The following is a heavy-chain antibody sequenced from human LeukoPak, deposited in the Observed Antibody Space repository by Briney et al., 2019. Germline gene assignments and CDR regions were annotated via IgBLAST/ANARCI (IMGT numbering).Heavy chain of an antibody. V-gene: IGHV3-23*01. J-gene: IGHJ4*02. CDR1: GITLSNYG. D-gene: IGHD3-22*01. CDR2: ISGSGGST. Sequence: GGSLTLSCAVSGITLSNYGMSWVRQAPGKGLEWVAGISGSGGSTNYADSVKGRFTISRDNPKNTLYLQMNSLRAEDTAVYYCAKEALYDSSGYWNYWGQGTLVTVSS. CDR3: AKEALYDSSGYWNY.